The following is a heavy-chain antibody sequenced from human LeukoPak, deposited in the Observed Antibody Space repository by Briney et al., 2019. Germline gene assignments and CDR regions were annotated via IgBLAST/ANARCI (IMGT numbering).Heavy chain of an antibody. V-gene: IGHV3-23*01. J-gene: IGHJ4*02. D-gene: IGHD7-27*01. Sequence: GGSLRLSCAASGFTFSSYAMSWVRQAPGKGLEWVSGIRVGGETHYADSVKGRFTISRDNSENTLYLQMSGLSAEDTAVYYCAKGTGDTGYYFDYWGQGTLVTVSS. CDR1: GFTFSSYA. CDR2: IRVGGET. CDR3: AKGTGDTGYYFDY.